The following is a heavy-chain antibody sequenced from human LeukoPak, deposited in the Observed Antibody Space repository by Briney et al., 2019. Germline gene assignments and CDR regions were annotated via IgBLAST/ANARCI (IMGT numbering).Heavy chain of an antibody. V-gene: IGHV3-7*03. D-gene: IGHD3-16*01. CDR2: INHNGNVN. CDR3: ARGGGLDV. CDR1: GFTFSSYS. J-gene: IGHJ6*02. Sequence: GGSLRLSCAASGFTFSSYSMNWARQAPGKGLEWVASINHNGNVNYYVDSVKGRFTISRDNAKNSLYLQMSDLRAEDTAVYFCARGGGLDVWGQGATVTVSS.